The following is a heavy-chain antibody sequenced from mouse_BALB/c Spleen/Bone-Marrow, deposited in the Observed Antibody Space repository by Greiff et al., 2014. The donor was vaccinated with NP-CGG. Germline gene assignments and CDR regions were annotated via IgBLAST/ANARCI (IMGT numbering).Heavy chain of an antibody. CDR3: ARQGYCSSSNY. CDR2: INQDSSTI. J-gene: IGHJ2*01. V-gene: IGHV4-1*02. CDR1: GFDFSRYW. D-gene: IGHD1-1*01. Sequence: EVQRVESGGGLVQPGGSLKLSCAASGFDFSRYWMSWVRQAPGKGLEWIGEINQDSSTINYTPSLKVKFIISRDNAKNTLYLQMSKVRSEDTALYYCARQGYCSSSNYWGPGTTLTVSS.